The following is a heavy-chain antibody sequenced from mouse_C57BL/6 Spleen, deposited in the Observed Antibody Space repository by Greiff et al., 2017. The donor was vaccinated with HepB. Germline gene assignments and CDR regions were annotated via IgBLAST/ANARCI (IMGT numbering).Heavy chain of an antibody. CDR3: ARRRSTMITTYAMDY. CDR2: ISSGSSTI. D-gene: IGHD2-4*01. CDR1: GFTFSDYG. Sequence: EVMLVESGGGLVKPGGSLKLSCAASGFTFSDYGMHWVRQAPEKGLEWVAYISSGSSTIYYADTVKGRFTISRDNAKNTLFLQMTSLRSEDTAMYYCARRRSTMITTYAMDYWGQGTSVTVSS. J-gene: IGHJ4*01. V-gene: IGHV5-17*01.